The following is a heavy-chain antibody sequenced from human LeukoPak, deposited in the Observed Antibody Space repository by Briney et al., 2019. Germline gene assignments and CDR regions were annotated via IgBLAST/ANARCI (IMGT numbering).Heavy chain of an antibody. Sequence: QPGGSLKLSCAASGFTFSTYWMTWVRQAPGKGLEWVANINQDGSQKYSVDSVKGRFTISRDNAKNSLYLQMNSLRAEDTAVYYCARLSTIDYWGQGTLVTVSS. J-gene: IGHJ4*02. CDR1: GFTFSTYW. CDR2: INQDGSQK. V-gene: IGHV3-7*05. CDR3: ARLSTIDY. D-gene: IGHD5/OR15-5a*01.